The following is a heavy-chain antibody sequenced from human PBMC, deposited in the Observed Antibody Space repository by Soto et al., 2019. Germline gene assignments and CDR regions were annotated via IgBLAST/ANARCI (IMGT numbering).Heavy chain of an antibody. D-gene: IGHD5-12*01. CDR1: GFTFSSYW. J-gene: IGHJ4*02. CDR2: IKSDGSIT. CDR3: ARVLYSGYYPCFDH. Sequence: EVQLVESGGGLVQPGGSLRLSCAASGFTFSSYWMHWVRQAPGKGLVWVSRIKSDGSITNYADSVKGRFTISRDNAKNTLYLQMNSLRAEDTAVYYCARVLYSGYYPCFDHWGQGTLVTVSS. V-gene: IGHV3-74*01.